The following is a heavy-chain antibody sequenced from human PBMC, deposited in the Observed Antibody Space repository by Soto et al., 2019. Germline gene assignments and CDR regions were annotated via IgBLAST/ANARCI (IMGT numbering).Heavy chain of an antibody. J-gene: IGHJ4*02. CDR3: AWFFNSDYVWGSYRPAYYFDY. Sequence: SETLSLTCTVSGDPINNYHWSWIRQPPGKGLEWIGYIYYSGSTNYNPSLKSRVTISVDTSKNQFSLNLRSVTAADTAVYYCAWFFNSDYVWGSYRPAYYFDYWGQGALVTVSS. CDR1: GDPINNYH. V-gene: IGHV4-59*01. D-gene: IGHD3-16*02. CDR2: IYYSGST.